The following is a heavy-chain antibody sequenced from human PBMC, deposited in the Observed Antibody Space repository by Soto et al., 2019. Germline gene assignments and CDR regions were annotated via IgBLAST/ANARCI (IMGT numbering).Heavy chain of an antibody. CDR3: ARWGDDRSRD. CDR2: ITSRGTDI. D-gene: IGHD5-12*01. Sequence: GGSLRLSCAASRFFFGDYAFHWVRQAPGKGLEWVAGITSRGTDIAYADSVKGRFIISRDNAMNVLHLHMNSLRAEDTAVYYCARWGDDRSRDWGQGTRVTASS. J-gene: IGHJ1*01. V-gene: IGHV3-9*01. CDR1: RFFFGDYA.